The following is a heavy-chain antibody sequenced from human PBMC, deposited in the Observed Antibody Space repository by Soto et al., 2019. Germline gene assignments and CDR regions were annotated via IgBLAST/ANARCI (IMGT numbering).Heavy chain of an antibody. V-gene: IGHV3-7*03. CDR2: IKQDGSEN. D-gene: IGHD6-19*01. CDR3: ARDGPFISVAAPAFQYAMDV. Sequence: DVRLVESGGGLVQPGGSLRLSCAASSFTFSSYWLSWVRQAPGKGLEWVATIKQDGSENYYVDSVKGRFTISRDNAKNSLDLQMSSLRADDTAVYYCARDGPFISVAAPAFQYAMDVWGQGTTVTVS. CDR1: SFTFSSYW. J-gene: IGHJ6*02.